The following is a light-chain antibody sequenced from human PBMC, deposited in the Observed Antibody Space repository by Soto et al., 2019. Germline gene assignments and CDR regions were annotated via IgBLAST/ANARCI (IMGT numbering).Light chain of an antibody. CDR2: DTS. Sequence: IVLTQSPATLSLSPGERATLYCGASQRVSGGFLAWYQQKPGLAPRLVLYDTSFRATGIPDRFSGSGSGTEFTLTISSLEPEDFEVYYCQQRNNWPLTFGGGTKVDIK. CDR3: QQRNNWPLT. V-gene: IGKV3D-20*02. CDR1: QRVSGGF. J-gene: IGKJ4*02.